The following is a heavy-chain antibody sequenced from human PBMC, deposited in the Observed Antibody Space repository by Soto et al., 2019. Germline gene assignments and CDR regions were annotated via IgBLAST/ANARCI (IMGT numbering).Heavy chain of an antibody. CDR3: TWHADYYHGMAV. J-gene: IGHJ6*02. Sequence: EVQLVESGGDLVKPGESLRLSCALSGIRFTAAWMSWVRQAPGKGLEWVGRIKSKGSGGTTDYAVPVQGRFTISREDSINTMYLEMNSLKSEDTAVYYCTWHADYYHGMAVWGQGTTVTVSS. CDR2: IKSKGSGGTT. CDR1: GIRFTAAW. V-gene: IGHV3-15*01.